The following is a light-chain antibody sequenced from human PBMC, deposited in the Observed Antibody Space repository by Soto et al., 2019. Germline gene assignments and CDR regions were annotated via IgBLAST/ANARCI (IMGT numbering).Light chain of an antibody. CDR1: QSVSSN. V-gene: IGKV3-15*01. CDR3: QQYNNWPLT. J-gene: IGKJ4*01. CDR2: GVS. Sequence: EIVMTQSPATLSVSPGERATLSCRASQSVSSNVAWYQQKPGQAPRLLIYGVSTRATGIPARFSGSGSGTEFTLTISSLQSEEFAVYYCQQYNNWPLTFGGGTKVEIK.